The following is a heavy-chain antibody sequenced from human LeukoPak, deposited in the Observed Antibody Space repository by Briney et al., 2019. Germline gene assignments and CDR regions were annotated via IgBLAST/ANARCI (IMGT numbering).Heavy chain of an antibody. Sequence: ASVKVSCKASGGTFSSYAISWVRQAPGQGLEWMGGIIPIFGTANYAQKFQGRVTITTDESTSTAYMELSSLRSEDTAVYYCAREDQLLETGCLDYWGQGTLVTVSS. CDR1: GGTFSSYA. CDR3: AREDQLLETGCLDY. D-gene: IGHD2-2*01. J-gene: IGHJ4*02. CDR2: IIPIFGTA. V-gene: IGHV1-69*05.